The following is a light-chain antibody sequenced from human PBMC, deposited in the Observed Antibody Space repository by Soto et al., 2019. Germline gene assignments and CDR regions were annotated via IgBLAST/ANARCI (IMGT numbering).Light chain of an antibody. V-gene: IGLV2-14*01. CDR1: SSDVGGYNY. J-gene: IGLJ2*01. CDR3: SSYTSSSNVV. CDR2: DVS. Sequence: QSVLTQPASVSGSPGQSITISCTGTSSDVGGYNYVSWYQQHPGKAPKLMIYDVSIRPSGVSNRFSGSKSGNTASLTISGLQAEDEADYYCSSYTSSSNVVFGGGTKLTVL.